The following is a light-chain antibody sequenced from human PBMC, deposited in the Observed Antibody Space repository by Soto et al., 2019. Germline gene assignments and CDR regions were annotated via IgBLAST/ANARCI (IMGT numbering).Light chain of an antibody. CDR2: DVN. CDR3: CSYAGSYTLV. Sequence: QSVLTQPRSVSGSPGQSVTLSCNGTSSDVGGYHYVSWYQHHPGKAPKIIIYDVNKRPSGVPDRFSGSKSGNTASLTISGLQTEDEADYYCCSYAGSYTLVFGGGTKLTVL. CDR1: SSDVGGYHY. J-gene: IGLJ2*01. V-gene: IGLV2-11*01.